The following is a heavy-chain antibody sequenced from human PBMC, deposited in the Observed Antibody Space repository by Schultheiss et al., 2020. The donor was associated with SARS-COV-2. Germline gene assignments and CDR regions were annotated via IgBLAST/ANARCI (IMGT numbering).Heavy chain of an antibody. Sequence: GGSLRLSCAASGFTFSSYAMNWVRQAPGKGLEWVSAISGSGGSTYYADSVKGRFTISRDNSKNTLYLQMNSLRAEDTAVYYCAKRVVPAAIGYYYYGMDVWGQGTTVTVSS. D-gene: IGHD2-2*02. CDR3: AKRVVPAAIGYYYYGMDV. CDR2: ISGSGGST. J-gene: IGHJ6*02. V-gene: IGHV3-23*01. CDR1: GFTFSSYA.